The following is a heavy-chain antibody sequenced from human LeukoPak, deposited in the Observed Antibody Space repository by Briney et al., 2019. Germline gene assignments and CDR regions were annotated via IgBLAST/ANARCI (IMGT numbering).Heavy chain of an antibody. Sequence: PSGTLSLTCTVSGGSINHYYWSWIRQPPGKGLEWIGYSYYIESTNYNPSLKSRVTISVDTSRNRFSLKLSSVTAADTAMYYCARDNRWLNAFDIWGQGTMVTVSS. D-gene: IGHD1-14*01. CDR2: SYYIEST. V-gene: IGHV4-59*01. J-gene: IGHJ3*02. CDR3: ARDNRWLNAFDI. CDR1: GGSINHYY.